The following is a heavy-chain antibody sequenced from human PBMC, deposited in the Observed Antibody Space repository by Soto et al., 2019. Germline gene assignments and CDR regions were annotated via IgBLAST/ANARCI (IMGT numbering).Heavy chain of an antibody. CDR2: IYHGGST. V-gene: IGHV4-38-2*01. CDR3: AGVGAWVAYYYDSSPDSFESWFDP. J-gene: IGHJ5*02. Sequence: SETLSLTCAVSGYSISSGYYWGWLRHPPGKGLEWIGSIYHGGSTYYNPSLNSRVTLSIDMTNNHVSLILNAVTAADTAVYYCAGVGAWVAYYYDSSPDSFESWFDPWGQGTLVTVSS. D-gene: IGHD3-22*01. CDR1: GYSISSGYY.